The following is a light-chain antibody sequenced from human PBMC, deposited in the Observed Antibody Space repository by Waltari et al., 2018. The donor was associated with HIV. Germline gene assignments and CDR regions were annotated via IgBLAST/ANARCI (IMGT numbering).Light chain of an antibody. CDR1: QDVNDE. V-gene: IGKV1-8*01. Sequence: IRMTQSPASLSASTGDRVNITCRASQDVNDELAWYQQTPGQAPKLLIFSGSTLQTGVPSRFVGSGSGMDFTLTITCLQSEDFSSYYCQQYFDYPRTFGQGTKVE. CDR2: SGS. J-gene: IGKJ1*01. CDR3: QQYFDYPRT.